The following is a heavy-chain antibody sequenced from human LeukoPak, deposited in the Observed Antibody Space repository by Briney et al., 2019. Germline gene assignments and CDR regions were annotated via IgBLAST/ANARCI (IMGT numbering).Heavy chain of an antibody. CDR3: ARIPYCSSTSCYAGQYNWFDP. CDR2: IIPIFGTA. J-gene: IGHJ5*02. V-gene: IGHV1-69*06. Sequence: ASVKVSCKASGVTFSSYAISWVRQAPGQGLEWMGGIIPIFGTANYAQKFQGRVTITADKSPRTAYMELSSLRSEDTAVYYCARIPYCSSTSCYAGQYNWFDPWGQGTLVTVSS. CDR1: GVTFSSYA. D-gene: IGHD2-2*01.